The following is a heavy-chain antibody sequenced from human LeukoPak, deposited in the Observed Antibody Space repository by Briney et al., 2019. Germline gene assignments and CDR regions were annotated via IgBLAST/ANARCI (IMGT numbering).Heavy chain of an antibody. D-gene: IGHD3/OR15-3a*01. CDR3: ARDGHRHNYYYGMDV. CDR1: GYTFTGYY. CDR2: ISAYNGNT. J-gene: IGHJ6*02. V-gene: IGHV1-18*04. Sequence: ASVKVSCKASGYTFTGYYMHWVRQAPGQGLEWMGWISAYNGNTNYAQKLQGRVTMTTDTSTSTAYMELRSLRSDDTAVYYCARDGHRHNYYYGMDVWGQGTTVTVSS.